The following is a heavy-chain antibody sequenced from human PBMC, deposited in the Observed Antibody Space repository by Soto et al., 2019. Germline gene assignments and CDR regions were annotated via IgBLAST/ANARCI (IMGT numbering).Heavy chain of an antibody. J-gene: IGHJ3*01. Sequence: QLLESGPGLVKPSETLSLSCTVSGDSMAISDFLWGWLRQPPGKGLEWIGGIYKSGLADYNPSLRTRASVSVDTSRNQLFLNLTSMTAADTAIYCCARPLYAHCAFAVWGQGKLVTVSS. CDR2: IYKSGLA. CDR3: ARPLYAHCAFAV. CDR1: GDSMAISDFL. V-gene: IGHV4-39*01. D-gene: IGHD2-2*01.